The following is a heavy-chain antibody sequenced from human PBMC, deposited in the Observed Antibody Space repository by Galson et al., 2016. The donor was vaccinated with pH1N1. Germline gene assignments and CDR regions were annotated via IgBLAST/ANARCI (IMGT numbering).Heavy chain of an antibody. CDR2: IIPIYGTA. CDR3: ARPGRTETTKEGFAWGYGMDV. V-gene: IGHV1-69*13. Sequence: SVKVSCKASGGSFAKYAVSWVRQAPGQGLEWMGRIIPIYGTANYAQKFQGRVTITADEYTTTVYMELNSLISEDTAINYCARPGRTETTKEGFAWGYGMDVWGQGTTVTVSS. J-gene: IGHJ6*02. D-gene: IGHD1-1*01. CDR1: GGSFAKYA.